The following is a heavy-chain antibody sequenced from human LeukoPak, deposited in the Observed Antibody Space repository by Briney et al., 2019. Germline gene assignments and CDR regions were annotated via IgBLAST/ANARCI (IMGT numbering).Heavy chain of an antibody. CDR2: FDPEDGET. CDR3: ATILYSSRNPHFDY. CDR1: GYTLTELS. D-gene: IGHD6-13*01. Sequence: ASVKVSCKVSGYTLTELSMHWVRQAPGKGLEWMGGFDPEDGETIYAQKFQGRVTMTEDTSTDTAYMELSSLGSEDTAVYYCATILYSSRNPHFDYWGQGTLVTVSS. J-gene: IGHJ4*02. V-gene: IGHV1-24*01.